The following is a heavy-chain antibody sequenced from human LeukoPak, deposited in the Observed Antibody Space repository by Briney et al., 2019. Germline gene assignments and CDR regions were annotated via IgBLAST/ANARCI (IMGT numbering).Heavy chain of an antibody. J-gene: IGHJ4*02. Sequence: PGGSLRLSCAASGFTFSSYAMSWVRQAPGKGLEWLAVTSGDEDSTHYADSVRGHFVISTDNSKNTSFLHMNSLRAEDTAVYYCTIDLMTGFSSGWRFDYWGQGTLVTVSS. D-gene: IGHD6-19*01. V-gene: IGHV3-23*01. CDR2: TSGDEDST. CDR1: GFTFSSYA. CDR3: TIDLMTGFSSGWRFDY.